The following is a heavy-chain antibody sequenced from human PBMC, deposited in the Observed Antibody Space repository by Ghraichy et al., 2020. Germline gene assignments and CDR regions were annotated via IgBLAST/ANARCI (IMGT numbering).Heavy chain of an antibody. CDR3: AREFFLYGMDV. J-gene: IGHJ6*02. Sequence: SETLSLTCAVSGGSISSSNWWSWVRQPPGKVLEWIGEIYHSGSTNYNPSLKSRVTISVDKSKNQFSLKLSSVTATDTAVYYCAREFFLYGMDVWVQGTTVTVSS. CDR1: GGSISSSNW. CDR2: IYHSGST. V-gene: IGHV4-4*02.